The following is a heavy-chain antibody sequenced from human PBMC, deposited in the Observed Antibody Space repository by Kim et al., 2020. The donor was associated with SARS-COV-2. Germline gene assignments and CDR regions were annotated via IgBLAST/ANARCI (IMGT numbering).Heavy chain of an antibody. V-gene: IGHV3-30-3*01. CDR1: GFTFSSYA. Sequence: GGSLRLSCAASGFTFSSYAMYWVRQAPGKGLDWVALISYDGSNKYYADSVKGRFTISRDNSKNTLYLQMNSLRAEDTAVYYCARGKGIAAGGDFWGQGTLVTVSS. CDR3: ARGKGIAAGGDF. J-gene: IGHJ4*02. D-gene: IGHD6-13*01. CDR2: ISYDGSNK.